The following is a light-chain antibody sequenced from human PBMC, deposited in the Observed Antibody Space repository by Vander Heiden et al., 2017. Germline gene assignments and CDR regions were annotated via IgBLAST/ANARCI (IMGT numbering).Light chain of an antibody. CDR1: QSITTW. Sequence: DIQMTQSPSILSASVGDSVSLPCRASQSITTWLAWYQQKPGKAPKLLIYDASNLQSGVPSRFSGRGSGTDFSLTISSLQPDDFATYYCQQYSIDSPTFGQGTKVEI. J-gene: IGKJ1*01. CDR2: DAS. CDR3: QQYSIDSPT. V-gene: IGKV1-5*01.